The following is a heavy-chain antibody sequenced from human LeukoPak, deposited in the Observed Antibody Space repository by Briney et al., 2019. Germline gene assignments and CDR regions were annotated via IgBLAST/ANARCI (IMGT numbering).Heavy chain of an antibody. Sequence: PGGSLRLSSAASGFTFSDYYMNWIRQAPGKGLEWVSYISGSSSYIYYADSVKGRFTISRDNAKNSLYLQMNSLRAEDTAVYYCARAETTVTRPHCFDFWGQGTLVTVSS. CDR2: ISGSSSYI. V-gene: IGHV3-11*04. J-gene: IGHJ4*02. CDR3: ARAETTVTRPHCFDF. D-gene: IGHD4-17*01. CDR1: GFTFSDYY.